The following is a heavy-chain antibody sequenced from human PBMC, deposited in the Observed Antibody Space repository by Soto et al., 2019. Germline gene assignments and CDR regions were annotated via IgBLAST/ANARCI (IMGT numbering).Heavy chain of an antibody. D-gene: IGHD2-15*01. Sequence: QSQTLSLTCAISGDSVSSNSAAWNWIRQSPSRGLEWLGRTYYRSKWYNDYAVSVKSRITINPDTSKNQFSLQLNSVTPEDTAVYYCAREKGCSGGSCQRAFDIWGQGTMVTVSS. V-gene: IGHV6-1*01. CDR3: AREKGCSGGSCQRAFDI. CDR1: GDSVSSNSAA. J-gene: IGHJ3*02. CDR2: TYYRSKWYN.